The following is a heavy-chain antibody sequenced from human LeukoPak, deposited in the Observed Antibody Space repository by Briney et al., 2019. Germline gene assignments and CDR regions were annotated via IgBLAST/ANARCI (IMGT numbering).Heavy chain of an antibody. D-gene: IGHD3-22*01. J-gene: IGHJ5*02. CDR1: GGSISSSSYY. V-gene: IGHV4-39*07. CDR2: IYYSGST. CDR3: ARDRGYYDSSGYFRVNWFDP. Sequence: SETLSLTCTVSGGSISSSSYYWGWIRQPPGKGLEWIGSIYYSGSTYYNPSLKSRVTISVDTSKNQFSLKLSSVTAADTAVYYCARDRGYYDSSGYFRVNWFDPWGQGTLVTVSS.